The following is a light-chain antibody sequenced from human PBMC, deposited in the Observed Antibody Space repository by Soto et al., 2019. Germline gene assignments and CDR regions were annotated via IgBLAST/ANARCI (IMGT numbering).Light chain of an antibody. CDR3: QQSGSTPVT. J-gene: IGKJ3*01. Sequence: DIQMTQSPSSLSASVGDRVTITCRASQSISSYLNWYQQKPGKALKLLIYAASSLQSGVPSRFSGSGAEPDLALTISSLQPEDCATYYCQQSGSTPVTFGPGTKVDIK. V-gene: IGKV1-39*01. CDR1: QSISSY. CDR2: AAS.